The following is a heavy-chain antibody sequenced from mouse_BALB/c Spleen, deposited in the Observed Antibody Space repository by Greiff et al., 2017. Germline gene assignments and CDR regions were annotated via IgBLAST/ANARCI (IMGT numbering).Heavy chain of an antibody. Sequence: EVQRVESGGGLVKPGGSLKLSCAASGFAFSSYDMSWVRQTPEKRLEWVAYISSGGGSTYYPDTVKGRFTISRDNAKKTLYLQMSSLKSEDTAMYYCARDGIPFAYWGQGTLVTVSA. CDR2: ISSGGGST. D-gene: IGHD2-3*01. V-gene: IGHV5-12-1*01. J-gene: IGHJ3*01. CDR3: ARDGIPFAY. CDR1: GFAFSSYD.